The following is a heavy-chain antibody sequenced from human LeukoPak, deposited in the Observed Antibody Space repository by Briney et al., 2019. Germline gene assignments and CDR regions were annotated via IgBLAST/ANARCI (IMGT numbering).Heavy chain of an antibody. Sequence: GGSLRLSCAASGFTFDDYAMHWVRRGPGKGLEWVSGISWNSVSIGYADSVKGRLTISRDNAKNSLYLQMNSLRAEDTALYYCAKDYRIGRAVAGPSGENYFDYWGQGTLVTVSS. J-gene: IGHJ4*02. CDR3: AKDYRIGRAVAGPSGENYFDY. CDR2: ISWNSVSI. CDR1: GFTFDDYA. D-gene: IGHD6-19*01. V-gene: IGHV3-9*01.